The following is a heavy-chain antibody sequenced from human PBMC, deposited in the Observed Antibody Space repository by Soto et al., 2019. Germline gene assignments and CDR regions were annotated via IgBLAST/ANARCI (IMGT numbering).Heavy chain of an antibody. CDR1: GFTFSGYA. J-gene: IGHJ4*02. Sequence: PGGSLRLSCAASGFTFSGYAMSWVRQTLGKGLEWVSVISGRGESTNYADSVKGRFTISRDNSKNTLYLQMNSLRAEDTAIYYCAKGYFQSVAGTVDYWGQGSLVTVS. CDR2: ISGRGEST. V-gene: IGHV3-23*01. CDR3: AKGYFQSVAGTVDY. D-gene: IGHD6-19*01.